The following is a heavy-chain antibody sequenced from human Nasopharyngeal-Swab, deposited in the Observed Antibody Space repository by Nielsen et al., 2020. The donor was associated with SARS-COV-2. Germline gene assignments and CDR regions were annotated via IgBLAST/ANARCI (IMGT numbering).Heavy chain of an antibody. CDR3: ARIDDYYGSA. V-gene: IGHV3-33*01. J-gene: IGHJ5*02. Sequence: GESLKISCAASGFTFSSYGMHWVRQAPGKGLEWVAVIWYDGSNKYYADSVKGRFTISRDNSKNTLYLQMNSLRAEDTAVYYCARIDDYYGSAWGQGTLVTVSS. D-gene: IGHD3-10*01. CDR2: IWYDGSNK. CDR1: GFTFSSYG.